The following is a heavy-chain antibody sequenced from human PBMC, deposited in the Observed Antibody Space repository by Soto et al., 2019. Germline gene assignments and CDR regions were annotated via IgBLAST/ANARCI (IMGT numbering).Heavy chain of an antibody. J-gene: IGHJ6*02. V-gene: IGHV4-59*01. CDR2: IYYSGNT. Sequence: SETLSLTCDVSGASISSYYWSWIRQPPGKGLEWIGYIYYSGNTNYNPSLKSRVTMSVDTSKNQFSLKLTSVTAADTAVYFCARASYGSGSYYAPYYFYAMDVWGHGTTVTVSS. CDR3: ARASYGSGSYYAPYYFYAMDV. CDR1: GASISSYY. D-gene: IGHD3-10*01.